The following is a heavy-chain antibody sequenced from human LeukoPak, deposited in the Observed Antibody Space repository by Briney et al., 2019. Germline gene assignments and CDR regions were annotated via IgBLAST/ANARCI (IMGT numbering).Heavy chain of an antibody. V-gene: IGHV3-23*01. CDR1: GFTFSSYA. J-gene: IGHJ4*02. CDR3: AKGVSSGPPYYFDY. Sequence: GGSLRLSCAASGFTFSSYAMSWVRQAPGKGLGWVSVMRITCGDTYYADSVKGRFTISRDNSKNTLYPQMNSLRGEDTAIYYCAKGVSSGPPYYFDYWGQGTLVTVSS. D-gene: IGHD3-3*01. CDR2: MRITCGDT.